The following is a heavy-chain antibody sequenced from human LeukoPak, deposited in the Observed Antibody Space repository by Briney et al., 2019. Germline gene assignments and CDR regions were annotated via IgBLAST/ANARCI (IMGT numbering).Heavy chain of an antibody. J-gene: IGHJ4*02. CDR3: ASPLNGAGTSGGFDY. CDR2: IYPGDSDT. V-gene: IGHV5-51*01. CDR1: GXSFTSYW. Sequence: GESLKISCEGSGXSFTSYWIGWVRQMPGKGLEWMGIIYPGDSDTRYSPSFQGQFTISADKSISTAYLQWSSLKASDTAMYHCASPLNGAGTSGGFDYWGQGTLVTVSS. D-gene: IGHD6-19*01.